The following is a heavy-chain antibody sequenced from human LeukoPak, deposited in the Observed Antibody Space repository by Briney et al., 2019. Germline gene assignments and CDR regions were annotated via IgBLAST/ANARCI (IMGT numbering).Heavy chain of an antibody. CDR3: ARRIGYCSSTSSYSNWFDH. D-gene: IGHD2-2*01. CDR2: IYPGDSDT. V-gene: IGHV5-51*01. Sequence: GAALQIPCQGSGYSFTSYWIGGGRQLPGKGLEWMGIIYPGDSDTRYSPSFQGQVTISADKSISTAYLQWSSLKASDTAMYYCARRIGYCSSTSSYSNWFDHWGQGTLVTVSS. CDR1: GYSFTSYW. J-gene: IGHJ5*02.